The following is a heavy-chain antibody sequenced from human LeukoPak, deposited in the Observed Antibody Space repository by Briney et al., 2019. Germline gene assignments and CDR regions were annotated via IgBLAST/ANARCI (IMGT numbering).Heavy chain of an antibody. J-gene: IGHJ4*02. CDR2: ISSSSSTI. CDR3: ARDLYYYDSSGASFDY. Sequence: GGSLRLSCAASGFTFSSYSMNWVRQAPGKGLEWVSYISSSSSTIYYADSVKGRFTISRDNSKNTLYLQMNSLRAEDTAVYYCARDLYYYDSSGASFDYWGQGTLVTVSS. V-gene: IGHV3-48*01. CDR1: GFTFSSYS. D-gene: IGHD3-22*01.